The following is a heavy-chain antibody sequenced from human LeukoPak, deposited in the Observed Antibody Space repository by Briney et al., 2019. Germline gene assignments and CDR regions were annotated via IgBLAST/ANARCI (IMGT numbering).Heavy chain of an antibody. Sequence: SETLSLTCTVSGGSISSYYWSWIRQPPGKGLEWIGYIYYSGSTNYNPSLKSRVTISVGTSKNQFSLQLNSVTPEDTAVYYCARDRCSGGSCSSATWGQGTLVTVSS. CDR2: IYYSGST. CDR1: GGSISSYY. D-gene: IGHD2-15*01. CDR3: ARDRCSGGSCSSAT. V-gene: IGHV4-59*12. J-gene: IGHJ5*02.